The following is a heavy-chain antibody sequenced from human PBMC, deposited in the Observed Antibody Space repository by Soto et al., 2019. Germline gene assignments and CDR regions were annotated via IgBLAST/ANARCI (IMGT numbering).Heavy chain of an antibody. CDR2: IRSKANSYAT. V-gene: IGHV3-73*01. Sequence: GGSLRLSCAASGFTFSGSAMHWVRQASGKGLEWVGRIRSKANSYATAYAASVKGRFTISRDDSKNTAYLQMNSLKTEDTAVYYCTRPWAEGGDYWGQGTLVTVSS. D-gene: IGHD3-16*01. J-gene: IGHJ4*02. CDR3: TRPWAEGGDY. CDR1: GFTFSGSA.